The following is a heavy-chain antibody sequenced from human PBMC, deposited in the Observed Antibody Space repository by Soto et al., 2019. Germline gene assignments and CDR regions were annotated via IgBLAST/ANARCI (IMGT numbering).Heavy chain of an antibody. CDR1: GFTFSSYA. CDR2: ISGSGGST. Sequence: PGGSLRLSCAASGFTFSSYAMSWVRQAPGKGLEWVSAISGSGGSTYYADSVKGRFTISRDNSKNTLYLQMNSLRAEDTAVYYCAKGLAAAARPPLHTAYYYYGMDVWGQGTTVTVSS. CDR3: AKGLAAAARPPLHTAYYYYGMDV. V-gene: IGHV3-23*01. J-gene: IGHJ6*02. D-gene: IGHD6-6*01.